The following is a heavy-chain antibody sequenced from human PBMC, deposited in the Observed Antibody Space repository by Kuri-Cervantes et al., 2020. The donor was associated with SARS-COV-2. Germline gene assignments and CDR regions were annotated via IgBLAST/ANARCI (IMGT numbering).Heavy chain of an antibody. CDR2: FDPEDGET. V-gene: IGHV1-24*01. J-gene: IGHJ4*02. CDR3: ARDPDDYSNLLDS. D-gene: IGHD4-11*01. CDR1: GYTLTELS. Sequence: ASVKVSCKVSGYTLTELSMHWVRQAPGKGLEWMGGFDPEDGETIYAQKSQGRVTMTTDTSTSTAYMELRNLRSDDAAVYYCARDPDDYSNLLDSWGQGTLVTVSS.